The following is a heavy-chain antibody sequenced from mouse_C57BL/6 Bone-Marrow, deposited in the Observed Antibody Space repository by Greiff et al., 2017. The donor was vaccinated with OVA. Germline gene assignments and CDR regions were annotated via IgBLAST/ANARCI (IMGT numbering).Heavy chain of an antibody. D-gene: IGHD2-1*01. CDR2: INPSSGYT. V-gene: IGHV1-4*01. CDR1: GYTFTSYT. CDR3: SSEDGNWFAY. Sequence: QVQLQQPGADLARPGASVKMSCKASGYTFTSYTMPWVKQRPGQGLEWIGYINPSSGYTKYNQKFKDKATLTADKSSSTAYMQLSSLTSEDSAVYYCSSEDGNWFAYWGQGTLVTVSA. J-gene: IGHJ3*01.